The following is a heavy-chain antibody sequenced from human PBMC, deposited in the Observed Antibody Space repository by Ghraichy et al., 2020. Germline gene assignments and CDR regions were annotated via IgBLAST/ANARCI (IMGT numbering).Heavy chain of an antibody. CDR3: ARDNGKQWLATYFDY. CDR1: GFTFSSYS. CDR2: ISGSSSYI. D-gene: IGHD6-19*01. Sequence: ETLSLTCAASGFTFSSYSMNWVRQAPGKGLEWVSCISGSSSYIYYADSLKGRFTISRDNAKNSLYLQMNSLRAEDTAVYYCARDNGKQWLATYFDYWGQGTLVTVSS. J-gene: IGHJ4*02. V-gene: IGHV3-21*01.